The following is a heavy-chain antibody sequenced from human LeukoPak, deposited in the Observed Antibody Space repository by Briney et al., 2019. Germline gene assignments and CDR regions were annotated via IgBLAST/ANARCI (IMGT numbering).Heavy chain of an antibody. CDR2: IRFDGSSK. CDR1: GFIFSDYG. Sequence: GGSLRLSCAASGFIFSDYGIHWVRQAPGKGLEWEAFIRFDGSSKYYTDSVKGRFTISRDNSRNTVYLQMNSLRVEDTAVYYCAKEGTASKPSDLDYWGQGTLVTVSS. J-gene: IGHJ4*02. D-gene: IGHD1/OR15-1a*01. CDR3: AKEGTASKPSDLDY. V-gene: IGHV3-30*02.